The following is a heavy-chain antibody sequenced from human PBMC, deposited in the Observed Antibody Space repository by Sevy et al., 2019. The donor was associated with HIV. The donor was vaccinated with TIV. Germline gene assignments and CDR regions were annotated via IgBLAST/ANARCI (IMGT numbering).Heavy chain of an antibody. CDR2: IYQDGSQK. CDR1: GFTFSDYY. CDR3: ARELWPGDY. J-gene: IGHJ4*02. V-gene: IGHV3-7*01. Sequence: GGSLRLSCAASGFTFSDYYMGWVRKAPGKGLEWLANIYQDGSQKNYVDSVKGRFTISRDNAKNSLSLQMNSLRVDDTAVYYCARELWPGDYWGQGTQVTVSS. D-gene: IGHD2-21*01.